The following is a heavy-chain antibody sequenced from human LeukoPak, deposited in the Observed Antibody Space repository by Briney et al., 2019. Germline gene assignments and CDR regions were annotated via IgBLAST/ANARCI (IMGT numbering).Heavy chain of an antibody. D-gene: IGHD4-11*01. CDR3: AKDAQRGFDYSNSLEY. J-gene: IGHJ4*02. V-gene: IGHV3-33*06. Sequence: GGSLRLSCAASGFTFSHYAMHCVRQAPGKGLEWVAVIWSDGSNQFYADPVKGRFTISRDDSQKTVFLQMNSLRAEDTAIYYCAKDAQRGFDYSNSLEYWGQGTLVTVSS. CDR2: IWSDGSNQ. CDR1: GFTFSHYA.